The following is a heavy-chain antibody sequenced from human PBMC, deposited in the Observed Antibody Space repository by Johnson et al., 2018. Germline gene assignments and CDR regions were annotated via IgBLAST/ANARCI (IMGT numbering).Heavy chain of an antibody. CDR1: GGSLSGYY. CDR3: ARGFWSGYRNYGMDV. CDR2: INHSGST. J-gene: IGHJ6*02. D-gene: IGHD3-3*01. Sequence: QVQLQQWGAGLLKPSETLSLTCAVYGGSLSGYYWSWIRQPPGKGLEWIGEINHSGSTNYNPSLKSRGTISVDTSKNQFSLKLSSVTAADTAVYYCARGFWSGYRNYGMDVWGQGTTVTVSS. V-gene: IGHV4-34*01.